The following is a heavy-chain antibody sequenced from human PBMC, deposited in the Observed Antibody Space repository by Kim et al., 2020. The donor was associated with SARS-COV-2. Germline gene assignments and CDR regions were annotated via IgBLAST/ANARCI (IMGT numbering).Heavy chain of an antibody. Sequence: SETLSLTCAVYGGSFSGYYWSWIRQPPGKGLEWIGEINHSGSTNYNPSLKSRVTISVDTSKNQFSLKLSSVTAADTAVYYCARGRWGSGSYYYYFDYWGQGTLVTVSS. V-gene: IGHV4-34*01. CDR3: ARGRWGSGSYYYYFDY. CDR1: GGSFSGYY. J-gene: IGHJ4*02. D-gene: IGHD3-10*01. CDR2: INHSGST.